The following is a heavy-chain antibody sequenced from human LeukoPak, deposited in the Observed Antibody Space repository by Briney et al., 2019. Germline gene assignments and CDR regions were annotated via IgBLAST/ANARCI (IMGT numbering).Heavy chain of an antibody. CDR2: INHSGST. D-gene: IGHD2-15*01. V-gene: IGHV4-34*01. CDR1: GGSFSGYY. J-gene: IGHJ6*04. CDR3: ARGLGVAGHYYYGMDV. Sequence: KPSETLSLTCAVYGGSFSGYYRSWIRQPPGKGLEWIGEINHSGSTNYNQSLKSRVTISVDTSKNQFSLKLSSVTAADTAVYYCARGLGVAGHYYYGMDVWGKGTTVTVSS.